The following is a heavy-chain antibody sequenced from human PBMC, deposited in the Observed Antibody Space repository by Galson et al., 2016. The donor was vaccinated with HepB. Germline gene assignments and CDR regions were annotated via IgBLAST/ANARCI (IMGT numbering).Heavy chain of an antibody. CDR2: IIPIFGTA. Sequence: SVKVSCKASGGTFSNYAISWVRQAPGQGLEWMGGIIPIFGTATYAQKFQGRVTITADKSTSTAYMELSSLSSEDTAVYYCARVGGYSGYDYQGFDYWGQGTLVTVSS. CDR1: GGTFSNYA. D-gene: IGHD5-12*01. J-gene: IGHJ4*02. V-gene: IGHV1-69*06. CDR3: ARVGGYSGYDYQGFDY.